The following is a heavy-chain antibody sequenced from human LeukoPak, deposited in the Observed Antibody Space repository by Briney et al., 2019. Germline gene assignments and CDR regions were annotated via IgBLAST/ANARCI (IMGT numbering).Heavy chain of an antibody. J-gene: IGHJ4*02. Sequence: ASVKLTCKASGYTFTSYGISLMRQAPAQGLEWMGWISAYNGNTNYAQKLQGRVTMTTDTSTSTAYMELRSLRSDDTAVYYCARGGSVEMIPFDYWGQGTLVTVSS. CDR2: ISAYNGNT. CDR1: GYTFTSYG. D-gene: IGHD5-24*01. CDR3: ARGGSVEMIPFDY. V-gene: IGHV1-18*01.